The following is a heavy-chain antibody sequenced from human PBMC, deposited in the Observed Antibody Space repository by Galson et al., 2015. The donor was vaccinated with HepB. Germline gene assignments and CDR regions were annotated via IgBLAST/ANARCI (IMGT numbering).Heavy chain of an antibody. D-gene: IGHD3-10*01. J-gene: IGHJ3*02. Sequence: SLRLSCAASGFTFDDYAMHWVRQAPGKGLEWVSGISWNSGSIGYADSVKGRFTISRDNAKNSLYLQMNSLRAEDTALYYCAKDYMDVAFDIWGQGTMVTVSS. CDR3: AKDYMDVAFDI. V-gene: IGHV3-9*01. CDR2: ISWNSGSI. CDR1: GFTFDDYA.